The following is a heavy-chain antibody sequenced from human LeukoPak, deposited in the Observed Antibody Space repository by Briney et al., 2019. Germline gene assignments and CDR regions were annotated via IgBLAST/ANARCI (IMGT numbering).Heavy chain of an antibody. CDR2: IFHTGHT. V-gene: IGHV4-30-2*01. J-gene: IGHJ4*02. Sequence: SETLSLTCAVFGGSISSGDYPWSWIRQPPGKGLEWIGYIFHTGHTSYNPSLESRVTISVDMSKNQLSLKLSSVTAADTAVYYCARGFYGSGSQFDYWGQGTLVTVSS. D-gene: IGHD3-10*01. CDR1: GGSISSGDYP. CDR3: ARGFYGSGSQFDY.